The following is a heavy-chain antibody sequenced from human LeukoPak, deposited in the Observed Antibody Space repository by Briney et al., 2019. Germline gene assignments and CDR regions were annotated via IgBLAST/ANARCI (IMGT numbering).Heavy chain of an antibody. CDR1: GYTFTGYY. J-gene: IGHJ6*03. Sequence: ASVKVSCKASGYTFTGYYMHWVRQAPGQGLEWMGWINPNSGNTGYAQKFQGRVTITRNTSISTAYMELSSLRSEDTAVYYCAVQITVTTDYYYYYYMDVWGKGTTVTVSS. CDR2: INPNSGNT. D-gene: IGHD4-17*01. V-gene: IGHV1-8*03. CDR3: AVQITVTTDYYYYYYMDV.